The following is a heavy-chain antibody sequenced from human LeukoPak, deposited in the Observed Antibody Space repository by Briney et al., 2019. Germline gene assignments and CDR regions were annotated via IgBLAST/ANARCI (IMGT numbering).Heavy chain of an antibody. J-gene: IGHJ4*02. CDR1: GYTFTGYY. CDR2: INPNSGGT. D-gene: IGHD2-15*01. V-gene: IGHV1-2*02. CDR3: ARWGYCSGGSCYATDRFYDY. Sequence: ASVKVSCKASGYTFTGYYMNWVRQAPGQGLEWMGWINPNSGGTNYAQKFQGRVTMTRDTSISTAYMGLSRLRSDDTAVYYCARWGYCSGGSCYATDRFYDYWGQGTLVTVSS.